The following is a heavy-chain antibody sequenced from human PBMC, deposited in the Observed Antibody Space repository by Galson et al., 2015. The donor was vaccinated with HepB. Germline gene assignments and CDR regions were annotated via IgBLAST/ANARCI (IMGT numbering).Heavy chain of an antibody. D-gene: IGHD3-10*01. Sequence: SVKVSCKASGYSPTELSLHWVRQAPRKGLEWMGGFDPRRGETIFAQRFQGRVTVTEDTSTDAAYMELGSLRSEDTARYYCTTAFGDSWGQGTLVTVSS. V-gene: IGHV1-24*01. J-gene: IGHJ4*02. CDR2: FDPRRGET. CDR1: GYSPTELS. CDR3: TTAFGDS.